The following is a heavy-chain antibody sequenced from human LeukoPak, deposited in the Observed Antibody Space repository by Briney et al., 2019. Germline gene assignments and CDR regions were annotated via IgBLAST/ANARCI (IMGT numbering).Heavy chain of an antibody. V-gene: IGHV3-23*01. CDR3: AKGPPIVVVPAAKYYYYYMDV. Sequence: GGSLRLSCAASGFTFSSYAMSWVRQAPGKGLEWVSAISGSGGSTYYADSVKGRFTISRDNSKNTLYLQMNSLRAEDTAVYYCAKGPPIVVVPAAKYYYYYMDVWGRGTTVTVSS. CDR1: GFTFSSYA. CDR2: ISGSGGST. D-gene: IGHD2-2*01. J-gene: IGHJ6*03.